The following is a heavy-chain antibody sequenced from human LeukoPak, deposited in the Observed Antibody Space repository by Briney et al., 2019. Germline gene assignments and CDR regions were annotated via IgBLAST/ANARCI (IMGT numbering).Heavy chain of an antibody. CDR2: TSSSSSYI. J-gene: IGHJ5*02. CDR3: ARSGRISTVQLWPGSLRYNWFDP. D-gene: IGHD5-18*01. Sequence: PGGSLRLSCAASGFTFSSFAMTWVRQAPGKGLEWVSSTSSSSSYIYYADSVKGRFTISRDNAKNSLYLQMNSLRAEDTAVYYCARSGRISTVQLWPGSLRYNWFDPWGQGTLVTVSS. CDR1: GFTFSSFA. V-gene: IGHV3-21*01.